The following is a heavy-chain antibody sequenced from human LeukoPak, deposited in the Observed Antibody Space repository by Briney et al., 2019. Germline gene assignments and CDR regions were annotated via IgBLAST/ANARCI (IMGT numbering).Heavy chain of an antibody. CDR3: AREGGPYLPLGY. CDR2: VHLSGRT. V-gene: IGHV4-4*02. J-gene: IGHJ4*02. CDR1: GGSISSTNW. Sequence: SETLSLTCGVSGGSISSTNWWTWVRQPPGEGLEWIGEVHLSGRTNYNPSLESRVTMSVDMSENHISLKLTSVTAADTAVYYCAREGGPYLPLGYSGQVTLVTVSS.